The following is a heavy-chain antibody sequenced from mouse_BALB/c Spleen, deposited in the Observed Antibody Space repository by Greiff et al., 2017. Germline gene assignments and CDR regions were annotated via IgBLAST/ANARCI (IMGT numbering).Heavy chain of an antibody. CDR3: ARDGFTTATLYAMDY. CDR1: GFTFSDYY. Sequence: EVKLEESGGGLVKPGGSLKLSCAASGFTFSDYYMYWVRQTPEKRLEWVATISDGGSYTYYPDSVKGRFTISRDNAKNNLYLQMSSLKSEDTAMYYCARDGFTTATLYAMDYWGQGTSVTVSS. V-gene: IGHV5-4*02. CDR2: ISDGGSYT. D-gene: IGHD1-2*01. J-gene: IGHJ4*01.